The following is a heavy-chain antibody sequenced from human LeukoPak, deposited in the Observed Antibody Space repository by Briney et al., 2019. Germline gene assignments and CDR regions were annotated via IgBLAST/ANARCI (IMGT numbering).Heavy chain of an antibody. CDR2: ISWNSGSI. J-gene: IGHJ4*02. D-gene: IGHD6-19*01. V-gene: IGHV3-9*01. CDR1: GFTFDDYA. CDR3: AKTYSSGSLISFDY. Sequence: GRSLRLSCAASGFTFDDYAMHWVRQAPGKGLEWVSGISWNSGSIGYADSVKGRFTISRDNAKNSLYLQMNSLRAEDTALYYCAKTYSSGSLISFDYWGQGTLVTVSS.